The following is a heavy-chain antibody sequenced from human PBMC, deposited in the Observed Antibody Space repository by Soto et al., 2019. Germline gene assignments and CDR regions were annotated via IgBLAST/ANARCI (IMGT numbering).Heavy chain of an antibody. CDR2: ISAYNGNT. Sequence: QVQLVQSGAEVKKPGASVKVSCKASGYTFTSYGISWVRQAPGQGLEWMGWISAYNGNTNYAQKLQGRVTMTTDTSTSTAYMELRSLRSDDTAVYYCAREAPRIIYGDTGGIDYWGQGTLVTVSS. CDR3: AREAPRIIYGDTGGIDY. V-gene: IGHV1-18*01. D-gene: IGHD4-17*01. CDR1: GYTFTSYG. J-gene: IGHJ4*02.